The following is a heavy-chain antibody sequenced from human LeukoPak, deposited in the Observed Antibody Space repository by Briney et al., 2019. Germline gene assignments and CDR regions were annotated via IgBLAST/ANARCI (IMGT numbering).Heavy chain of an antibody. J-gene: IGHJ4*02. D-gene: IGHD5-12*01. CDR1: GFMFSSYA. V-gene: IGHV3-53*01. CDR2: IYSGGST. CDR3: AISGYDSYNQYYFDY. Sequence: HAGGSVRLSCAASGFMFSSYAMTWVRQAPGKGLEWVSVIYSGGSTYYADSVKGRFTISRDNSKNTLYLQMNSLRAEDTAVYYCAISGYDSYNQYYFDYWGQGTLVTVSS.